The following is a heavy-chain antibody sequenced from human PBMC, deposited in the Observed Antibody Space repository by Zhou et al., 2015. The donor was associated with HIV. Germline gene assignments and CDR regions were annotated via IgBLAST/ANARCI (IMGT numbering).Heavy chain of an antibody. Sequence: QVQLVQSGAEVKKPGSSVKVSCKASGGTFSSYAISWVRQAPGQGLEWMGGIIPIFGTANYAQKFQGRVTITADESTSTAYMELSSLRSEDTAVYYCARGGSRRDGVELVVYYDSSSWYGVADYYYYMDVWGKGTTVTVSS. V-gene: IGHV1-69*01. D-gene: IGHD6-13*01. J-gene: IGHJ6*03. CDR1: GGTFSSYA. CDR3: ARGGSRRDGVELVVYYDSSSWYGVADYYYYMDV. CDR2: IIPIFGTA.